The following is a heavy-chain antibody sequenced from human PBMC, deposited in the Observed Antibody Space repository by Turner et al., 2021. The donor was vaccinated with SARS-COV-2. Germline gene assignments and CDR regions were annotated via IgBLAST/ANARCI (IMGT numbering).Heavy chain of an antibody. J-gene: IGHJ1*01. V-gene: IGHV4-39*01. CDR3: VTSVRRSGYFQR. CDR2: TYYPGGS. CDR1: AVSIPSNCHY. Sequence: QLLVQESGPALVKPSETLSLPCTASAVSIPSNCHYWGWVRQPPGKGMEWIGITYYPGGSYYNPALRGRVTISVDPSQNQFSLILRSVTAADTAVYYWVTSVRRSGYFQRWGQGSLVSVSS.